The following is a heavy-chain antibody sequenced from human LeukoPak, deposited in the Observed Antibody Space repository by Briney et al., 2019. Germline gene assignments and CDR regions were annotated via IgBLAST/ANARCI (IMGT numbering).Heavy chain of an antibody. CDR2: VYHTGNT. D-gene: IGHD6-19*01. V-gene: IGHV4-59*02. CDR3: ARAVAGTLVRFDY. Sequence: PSETLSLTCTVSGGSVSSYYWSWIRQPPGKGLEWIGHVYHTGNTNYNPSLKSRVTISADTSKNELSLKLSSVTAADTAVYYCARAVAGTLVRFDYWGQGTLVTVSS. J-gene: IGHJ4*02. CDR1: GGSVSSYY.